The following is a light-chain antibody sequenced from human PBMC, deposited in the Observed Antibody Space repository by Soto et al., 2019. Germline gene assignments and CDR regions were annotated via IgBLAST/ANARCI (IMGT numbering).Light chain of an antibody. Sequence: EIVLTQSPGTLSLSPGERATLSCRASQTIRSSYLAWYQQKPGQTPSLLIYGASNRATGIPDRFSGGGSGTDFTLTVSRLEPEDFAVYYCQQYASSPWTFGQGTKVEIK. CDR3: QQYASSPWT. J-gene: IGKJ1*01. CDR1: QTIRSSY. V-gene: IGKV3-20*01. CDR2: GAS.